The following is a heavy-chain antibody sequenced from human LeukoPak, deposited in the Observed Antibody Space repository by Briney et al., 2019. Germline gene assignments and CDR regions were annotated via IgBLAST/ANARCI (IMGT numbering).Heavy chain of an antibody. Sequence: ASVKVSCKASGYTFTSYAMNWVRQAPGQGLEWMGWINTNTGNPTYAQGFTGRFVFSLDTSVSTAYLQISSLKAEDTAVYYCARGSVLRYFDWLQDYWGQGTLVTVSS. V-gene: IGHV7-4-1*02. CDR1: GYTFTSYA. D-gene: IGHD3-9*01. CDR2: INTNTGNP. J-gene: IGHJ4*02. CDR3: ARGSVLRYFDWLQDY.